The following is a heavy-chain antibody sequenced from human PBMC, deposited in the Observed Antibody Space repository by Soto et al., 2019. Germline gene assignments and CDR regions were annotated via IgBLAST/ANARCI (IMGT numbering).Heavy chain of an antibody. CDR3: ARALPLYCSGGSCYGLSAFDI. D-gene: IGHD2-15*01. J-gene: IGHJ3*02. CDR1: SGSISSSNW. Sequence: QVQLQESGPGLVKPSGTLSLTCAVSSGSISSSNWWRWVRQPPGKGLEWIGEIYHSGSTNYNPSLKSRVTISVDKSKNQFSLKLSSVTAADTAVYYCARALPLYCSGGSCYGLSAFDIWGQGTMVTVSS. V-gene: IGHV4-4*02. CDR2: IYHSGST.